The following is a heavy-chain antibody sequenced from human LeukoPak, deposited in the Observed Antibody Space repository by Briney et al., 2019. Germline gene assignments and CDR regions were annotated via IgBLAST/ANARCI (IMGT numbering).Heavy chain of an antibody. V-gene: IGHV3-66*01. CDR3: ARISAGYYDSSGYASDAFDI. J-gene: IGHJ3*02. D-gene: IGHD3-22*01. Sequence: GGSLRLSCAASGFTVSSNYMSWVRQAPGKGLEWVSVIYSGGSTYYADSVKGRFTISRDNSKNTLYLQMNSLRAEDTAVYYCARISAGYYDSSGYASDAFDIWGQGTMVTVSS. CDR1: GFTVSSNY. CDR2: IYSGGST.